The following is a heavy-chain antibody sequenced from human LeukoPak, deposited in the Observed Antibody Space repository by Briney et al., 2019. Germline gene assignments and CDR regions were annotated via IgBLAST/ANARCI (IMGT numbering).Heavy chain of an antibody. V-gene: IGHV3-48*03. CDR2: ISSSGSTI. CDR3: AGPTEYYYDSTSL. Sequence: PGGSLRLSCAASGFTFSSYEMNWVRQAPGKGLEWVSYISSSGSTIYYADSVEGRFTISRDNAKNSLYLQMNSLRAEDTAVYYCAGPTEYYYDSTSLWGQGTMVTVSS. J-gene: IGHJ4*02. D-gene: IGHD3-22*01. CDR1: GFTFSSYE.